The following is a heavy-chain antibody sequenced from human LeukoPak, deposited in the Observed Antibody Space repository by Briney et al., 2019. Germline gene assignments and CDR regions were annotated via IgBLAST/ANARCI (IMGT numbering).Heavy chain of an antibody. D-gene: IGHD2-15*01. CDR3: ARGNGYCSGGSCPQSWFDP. CDR2: ISAYNGNT. J-gene: IGHJ5*02. V-gene: IGHV1-18*01. Sequence: ASVKVSCKASGYTFTSYGISWVRQAPGQGLEWMGWISAYNGNTNYAQKLQGRVTMTTDTSTSTAYMELRSLRSDDTAVYYCARGNGYCSGGSCPQSWFDPWGQGTLVTVSS. CDR1: GYTFTSYG.